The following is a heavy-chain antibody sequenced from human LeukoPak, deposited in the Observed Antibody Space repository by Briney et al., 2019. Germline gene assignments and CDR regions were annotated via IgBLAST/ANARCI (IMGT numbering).Heavy chain of an antibody. CDR2: ISYDGSDK. CDR1: GFIFTNYA. D-gene: IGHD6-19*01. CDR3: ARDMYGSGWYGGMDV. Sequence: GGSLRLSCAASGFIFTNYALQWVRQAPGKGLEWVAIISYDGSDKYYAESVKGRFTISRDNSKSTLNLQMNSLRTEDTAVYYCARDMYGSGWYGGMDVWGQGTTVTVSS. V-gene: IGHV3-30-3*01. J-gene: IGHJ6*02.